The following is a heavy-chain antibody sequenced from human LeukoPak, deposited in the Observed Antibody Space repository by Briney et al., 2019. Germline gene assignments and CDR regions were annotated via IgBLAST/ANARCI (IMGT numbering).Heavy chain of an antibody. CDR1: GFTFSSYG. D-gene: IGHD5-18*01. V-gene: IGHV3-30*02. J-gene: IGHJ4*02. CDR2: IRYDGSNK. Sequence: PGGPLRLSCAASGFTFSSYGMHWVRQAPGKGLEWVAFIRYDGSNKYYADSVKGRFTISRDNSKNTLYLQMNSLRAEDTAVYYCAKDHSYGTTIDHWGQGTLDTVSS. CDR3: AKDHSYGTTIDH.